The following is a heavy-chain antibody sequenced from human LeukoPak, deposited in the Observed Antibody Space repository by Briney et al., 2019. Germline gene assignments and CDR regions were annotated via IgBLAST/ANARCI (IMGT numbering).Heavy chain of an antibody. CDR1: EFTFSSYS. D-gene: IGHD2-15*01. CDR2: VSSDGGIK. CDR3: TRDSETTPIHVLGY. Sequence: GRSLRLSCAASEFTFSSYSMNWVRQAPGKGLEWVTLVSSDGGIKYYADSVKGRFSVSRDISKNTLYLQMNSLRVDDTAVYYCTRDSETTPIHVLGYWGQGTLVTVSS. V-gene: IGHV3-30*03. J-gene: IGHJ4*02.